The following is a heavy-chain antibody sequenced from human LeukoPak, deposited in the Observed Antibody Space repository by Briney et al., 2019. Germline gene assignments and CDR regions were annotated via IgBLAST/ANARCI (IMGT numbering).Heavy chain of an antibody. J-gene: IGHJ4*02. CDR3: AVSRADSSGYYSDY. CDR1: RGTFSSYA. CDR2: IIPIFGTA. D-gene: IGHD3-22*01. Sequence: SVKVSCKASRGTFSSYAISWVRQAPGQGLEWMGRIIPIFGTANYAQKFQGRVTITTDGSTSTAYMELSSRRSEDTAVYYCAVSRADSSGYYSDYWGQGTLVTVSS. V-gene: IGHV1-69*05.